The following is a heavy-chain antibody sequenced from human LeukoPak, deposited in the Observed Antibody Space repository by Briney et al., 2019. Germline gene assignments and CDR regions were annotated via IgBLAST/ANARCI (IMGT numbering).Heavy chain of an antibody. CDR1: EFLVSNYY. V-gene: IGHV3-66*03. CDR3: LRDRAATQHWVEYDT. D-gene: IGHD7-27*01. J-gene: IGHJ5*02. CDR2: IRDTGET. Sequence: GGSLRLSCAASEFLVSNYYMSWVRQAPGKGLEWVSLIRDTGETFYIDSVKGRFTISRDDSKNTVYLQMKRLRVEDTAVYFCLRDRAATQHWVEYDTWGQGTLVTVSS.